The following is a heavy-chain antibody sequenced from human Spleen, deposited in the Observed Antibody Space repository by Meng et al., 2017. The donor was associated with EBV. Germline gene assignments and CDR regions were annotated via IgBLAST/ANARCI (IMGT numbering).Heavy chain of an antibody. CDR2: IIPIYGTT. V-gene: IGHV1-69*01. CDR3: ARVGGGEVASFDY. Sequence: QRVQSGAGVNKPGSSVTVSCKASGGTFSVYGLAWVRQAPGQGLEWMGEIIPIYGTTDYSPKFRGRFILTADESTNIAYMELSSLGSEDTAVYYCARVGGGEVASFDYWGQGTLVTVSS. J-gene: IGHJ4*02. D-gene: IGHD3-16*01. CDR1: GGTFSVYG.